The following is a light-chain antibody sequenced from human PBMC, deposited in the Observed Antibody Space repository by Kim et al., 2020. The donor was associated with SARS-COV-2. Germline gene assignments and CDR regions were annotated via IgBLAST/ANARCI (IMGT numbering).Light chain of an antibody. CDR1: KLGDKY. J-gene: IGLJ2*01. CDR2: QDN. V-gene: IGLV3-1*01. Sequence: SYELTQPPSVSVSPGQTASITCSGDKLGDKYVCWYQQRPGQSPVLVIYQDNKRPSGIPERFSGSNAGNTATLTISGTQAMDEADYYCQAWDSSIVIFGGETQLTVL. CDR3: QAWDSSIVI.